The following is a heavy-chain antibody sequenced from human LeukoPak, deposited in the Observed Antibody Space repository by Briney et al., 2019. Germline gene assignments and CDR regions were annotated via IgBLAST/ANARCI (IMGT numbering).Heavy chain of an antibody. D-gene: IGHD3-3*01. J-gene: IGHJ3*01. CDR3: ARASYYDFWSGYPV. V-gene: IGHV4-38-2*02. CDR1: GGSISSGYY. CDR2: IYHSGRT. Sequence: PSETLSLTCTVSGGSISSGYYWGWIRQPPGKGLEWIGSIYHSGRTFYNPSLKSRVTISVDTSKNQFSLKLSSVTAADTAVYYCARASYYDFWSGYPVWGQGTMVTVSS.